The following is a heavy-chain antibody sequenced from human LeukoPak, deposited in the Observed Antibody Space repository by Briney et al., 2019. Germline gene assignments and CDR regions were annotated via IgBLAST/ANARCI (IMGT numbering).Heavy chain of an antibody. J-gene: IGHJ4*02. V-gene: IGHV1-69*04. D-gene: IGHD5-24*01. CDR1: GYTFTSYA. CDR3: AILVGMATIDFDY. CDR2: IIPILGIA. Sequence: GASVKVSCKASGYTFTSYAISWVRQAPGQGLEWMGRIIPILGIANYAQKFQGRVTITADKSTSTAYMELSSLRSEDTAVYYCAILVGMATIDFDYWGQGTLVTVSS.